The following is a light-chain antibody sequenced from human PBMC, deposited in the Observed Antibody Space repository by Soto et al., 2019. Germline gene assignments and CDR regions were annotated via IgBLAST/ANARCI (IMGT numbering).Light chain of an antibody. CDR3: QQYEGLPLT. Sequence: DIQMTQSPSSLSASVGDRVTITCQASQDISNYLNWYQQKPGKAPKLLIFDASNVETGVPSRFSGSGSWTHFTFTNHSLQAEDIATYYCQQYEGLPLTFGGGTKIEI. V-gene: IGKV1-33*01. CDR1: QDISNY. J-gene: IGKJ4*01. CDR2: DAS.